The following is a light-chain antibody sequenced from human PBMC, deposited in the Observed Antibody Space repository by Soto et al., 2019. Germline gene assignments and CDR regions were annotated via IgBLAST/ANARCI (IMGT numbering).Light chain of an antibody. Sequence: QSALTQPASVSGSPGQSITISCTGTSRDVGSYNLVSWYQQHPGKAPKLMIYEGSKRPSGVSNRFSGSKSGNTASLTISGLQAEDAADYYCCSYAGSSTSVVFGGWTKLTVL. V-gene: IGLV2-23*01. J-gene: IGLJ2*01. CDR1: SRDVGSYNL. CDR3: CSYAGSSTSVV. CDR2: EGS.